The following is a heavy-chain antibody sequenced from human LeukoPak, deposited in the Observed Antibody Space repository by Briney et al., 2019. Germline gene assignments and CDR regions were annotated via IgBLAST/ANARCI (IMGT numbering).Heavy chain of an antibody. CDR1: GFTFSDYY. D-gene: IGHD6-13*01. J-gene: IGHJ4*02. CDR3: ARVRYSSSWYHLQIKYYFDY. Sequence: PGGSLRLSCAASGFTFSDYYMSWIRQAPGKGLEWVSYISSSGSTIYYADSVKGRFTISRDNAKNSLYLQMNSLRAEDTAVYYCARVRYSSSWYHLQIKYYFDYWGQGTLVTVSS. CDR2: ISSSGSTI. V-gene: IGHV3-11*01.